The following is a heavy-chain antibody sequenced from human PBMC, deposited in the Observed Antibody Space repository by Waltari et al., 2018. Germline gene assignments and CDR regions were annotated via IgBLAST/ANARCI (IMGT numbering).Heavy chain of an antibody. Sequence: EVQLVQSGAEVKKPGESLKISCKGSGYSFTSYWIGWVRQMPGKGLEWMGIIYPGDSDTRYSPSFQGQVTISADKSSSTAYLQWSSLKASDTAMYYCARPAYCSGGSCPLDYWGQGTLVTVSS. J-gene: IGHJ4*02. V-gene: IGHV5-51*01. D-gene: IGHD2-15*01. CDR1: GYSFTSYW. CDR3: ARPAYCSGGSCPLDY. CDR2: IYPGDSDT.